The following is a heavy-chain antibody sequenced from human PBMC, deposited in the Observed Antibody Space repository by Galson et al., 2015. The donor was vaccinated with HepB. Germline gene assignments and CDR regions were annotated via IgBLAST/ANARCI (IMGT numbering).Heavy chain of an antibody. J-gene: IGHJ4*02. CDR3: AREVWFGESPFDS. Sequence: SETLSLTCTVSDGSISSHYWSWIRQPAGKGLEWIGRIFVSGSTKYNPSLESRVTMSVDTSKNQFSLNLSSVTAADTALYFCAREVWFGESPFDSWGQGTLVTVSS. V-gene: IGHV4-4*07. CDR1: DGSISSHY. D-gene: IGHD3-10*01. CDR2: IFVSGST.